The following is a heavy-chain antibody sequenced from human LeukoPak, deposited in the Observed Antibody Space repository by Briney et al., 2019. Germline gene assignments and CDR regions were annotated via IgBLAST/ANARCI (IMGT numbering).Heavy chain of an antibody. Sequence: GGSLRLSCAASGFTVSSNYMSWVRQAPGKGLEWVSVIYSGGSTNYADSVKGRFTISRDNSENTLYLQMNSLRAEDTAVYCCARMGYSSGWYRGWGQGTLVTVSS. CDR2: IYSGGST. J-gene: IGHJ4*02. CDR1: GFTVSSNY. D-gene: IGHD6-19*01. CDR3: ARMGYSSGWYRG. V-gene: IGHV3-53*01.